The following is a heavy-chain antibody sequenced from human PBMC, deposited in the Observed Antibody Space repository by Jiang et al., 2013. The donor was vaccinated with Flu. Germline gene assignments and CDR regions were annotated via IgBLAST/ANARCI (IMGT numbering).Heavy chain of an antibody. CDR3: VRFPMGGQLSPRDAFDI. J-gene: IGHJ3*02. Sequence: PGLVKPSGTLSLTCAVSGGSITSGSWWSWVRQPPGKGLEWIGEIYHRGSTNYNPSLKSRVTISVDKSKNQFXLTLTSVTAADTAIYYCVRFPMGGQLSPRDAFDIWGQGTMVIVSS. CDR1: GGSITSGSW. CDR2: IYHRGST. D-gene: IGHD6-13*01. V-gene: IGHV4-4*02.